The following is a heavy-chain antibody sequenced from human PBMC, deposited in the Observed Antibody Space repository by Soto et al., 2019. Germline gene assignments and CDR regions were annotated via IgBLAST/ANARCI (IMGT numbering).Heavy chain of an antibody. D-gene: IGHD6-6*01. Sequence: ESGGCLVQPGGSLRLSCAASGFTFSSYSMNWVRQAPGKGLEWVSYISSSSSTIYYADSVKGRFTISRDNAKNSLYLQMNSLRAEDTAVYYCARDREYSSSSFGAFDIWGQGTMVTVSS. V-gene: IGHV3-48*01. CDR3: ARDREYSSSSFGAFDI. CDR1: GFTFSSYS. J-gene: IGHJ3*02. CDR2: ISSSSSTI.